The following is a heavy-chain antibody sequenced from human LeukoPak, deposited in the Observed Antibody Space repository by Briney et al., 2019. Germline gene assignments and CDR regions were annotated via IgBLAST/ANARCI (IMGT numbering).Heavy chain of an antibody. CDR2: IYYSEST. CDR1: GGSISSSNYY. J-gene: IGHJ4*02. D-gene: IGHD3-22*01. Sequence: SETLSLTCTVSGGSISSSNYYWGWIRQPPGKGLEWIGSIYYSESTYYNPSLKSRVTISVDTSKNRFSLRLSSVTAADTAVYYCARPGRKFDSSGYWVHWGQGTLVTVSS. CDR3: ARPGRKFDSSGYWVH. V-gene: IGHV4-39*01.